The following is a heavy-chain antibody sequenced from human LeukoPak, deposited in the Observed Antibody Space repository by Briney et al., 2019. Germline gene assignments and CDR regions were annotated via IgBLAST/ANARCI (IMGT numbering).Heavy chain of an antibody. CDR2: IGLDSGSI. D-gene: IGHD2-21*01. J-gene: IGHJ5*02. CDR3: ARATASNWFDP. V-gene: IGHV3-9*01. CDR1: GFNFDDNA. Sequence: GRSLRLSCAASGFNFDDNAMHWVRQAPGKGPEWVSSIGLDSGSIAYADSVKGRFTISRDNAKNSLYLQMNSLRAEDTAVYYCARATASNWFDPWGQGTLVTVSS.